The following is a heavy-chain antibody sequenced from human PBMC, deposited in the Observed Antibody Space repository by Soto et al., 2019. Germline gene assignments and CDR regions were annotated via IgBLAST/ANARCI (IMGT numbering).Heavy chain of an antibody. CDR1: GYTFTSYA. J-gene: IGHJ5*02. CDR2: INAGNGNT. Sequence: ASVKVSCKASGYTFTSYAMHWVRQAPGQRLEWMGWINAGNGNTKYSQKFQGRVTITRDTSASTAYMELSSLRSEDTAVYYCARDRFGHGIFGVAKSFVRPLWFDPWGQGTLVTVSS. CDR3: ARDRFGHGIFGVAKSFVRPLWFDP. V-gene: IGHV1-3*01. D-gene: IGHD3-3*01.